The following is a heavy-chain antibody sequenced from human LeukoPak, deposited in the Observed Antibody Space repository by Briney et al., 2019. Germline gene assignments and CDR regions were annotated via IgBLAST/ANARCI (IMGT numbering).Heavy chain of an antibody. D-gene: IGHD6-19*01. CDR1: GFTFSSYW. Sequence: TGGSLRLSCAPSGFTFSSYWMHWVRQAPGKGLVWVSRINSDGSSTSYADSVKGRFTISRDNAKNTLYLQMNSLRAEDTAVYYCAREHSSGWYESYYYYMDVWGKGTTVTVSS. CDR3: AREHSSGWYESYYYYMDV. J-gene: IGHJ6*03. V-gene: IGHV3-74*01. CDR2: INSDGSST.